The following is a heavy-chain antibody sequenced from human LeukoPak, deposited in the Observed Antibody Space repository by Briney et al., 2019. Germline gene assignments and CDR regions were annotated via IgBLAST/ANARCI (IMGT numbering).Heavy chain of an antibody. CDR3: ARDDSTYSSGWYPDY. CDR1: GFTFSSYP. Sequence: GRSLRLSCAASGFTFSSYPMHWVRQAPGKGLEWVAVISYDGSNKYYADSVKGRFTISRDNPKSTLYLQMDSLRAGDKAVYYCARDDSTYSSGWYPDYWGQGTLVTVSS. J-gene: IGHJ4*02. D-gene: IGHD6-19*01. V-gene: IGHV3-30-3*01. CDR2: ISYDGSNK.